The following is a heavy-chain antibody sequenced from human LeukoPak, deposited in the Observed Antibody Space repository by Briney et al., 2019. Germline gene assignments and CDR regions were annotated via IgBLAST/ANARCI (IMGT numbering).Heavy chain of an antibody. Sequence: PGGSLRLSCAASGFTFSSYWMNWVRQAPGKGLVWVSRIASDGSSTTYADSVKGRFSISRDNAKNTLYLQMNSLRVEDTAVYYCARDDTRYGDLGYWGQGTLVTVSS. CDR1: GFTFSSYW. J-gene: IGHJ4*02. CDR3: ARDDTRYGDLGY. CDR2: IASDGSST. D-gene: IGHD4-17*01. V-gene: IGHV3-74*01.